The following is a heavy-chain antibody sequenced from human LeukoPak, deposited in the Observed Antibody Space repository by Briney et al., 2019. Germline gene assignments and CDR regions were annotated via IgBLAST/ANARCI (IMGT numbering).Heavy chain of an antibody. Sequence: GASVKVSCKASGGTFSSYAISWVRQAPGQGLEWMGWISAYNGNTNYAQKLQGRVTMTTDTSTSTAYMELRSLRSDDTAVYYCARGGVDYGDGDDAFDIWGQGTMVTVSS. CDR1: GGTFSSYA. D-gene: IGHD4-17*01. J-gene: IGHJ3*02. CDR2: ISAYNGNT. V-gene: IGHV1-18*01. CDR3: ARGGVDYGDGDDAFDI.